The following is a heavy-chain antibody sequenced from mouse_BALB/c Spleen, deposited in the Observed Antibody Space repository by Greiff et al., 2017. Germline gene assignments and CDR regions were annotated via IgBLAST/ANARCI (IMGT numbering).Heavy chain of an antibody. J-gene: IGHJ4*01. CDR1: GFTIKDYY. CDR2: IDPENGDT. D-gene: IGHD1-2*01. V-gene: IGHV14-4*02. CDR3: NLVTTATLYYAMDY. Sequence: VQLQQSGAELVRSGASVKLSCTASGFTIKDYYMHWVKQRPEQGLEWIGWIDPENGDTEYAPKFQGKATMTADTSSNTAYLQLSSLTSEDTAVYYGNLVTTATLYYAMDYWGQGTSVTVSS.